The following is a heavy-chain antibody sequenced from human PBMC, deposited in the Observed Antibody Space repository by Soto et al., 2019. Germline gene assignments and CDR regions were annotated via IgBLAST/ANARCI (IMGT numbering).Heavy chain of an antibody. CDR2: MNPNSGDT. D-gene: IGHD3-16*02. J-gene: IGHJ5*02. V-gene: IGHV1-8*01. Sequence: ASVKVSCKASGYTFTTYDIYWVRQATGQGLEWMGWMNPNSGDTVYAQKFQGRVTMTRDTSTTTAYVELSSLMSEDTALYYCAVMFHDYDWGNYRYSWGQGTLVTVS. CDR3: AVMFHDYDWGNYRYS. CDR1: GYTFTTYD.